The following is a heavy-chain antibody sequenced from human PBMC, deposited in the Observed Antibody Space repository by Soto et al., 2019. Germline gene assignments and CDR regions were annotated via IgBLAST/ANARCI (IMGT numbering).Heavy chain of an antibody. CDR2: ISSSSSYI. CDR1: GFTFSSYS. CDR3: ARDGYSYDSSGPGAFDI. V-gene: IGHV3-21*01. Sequence: GGSLRLSCAASGFTFSSYSMNWVRQAPGKGLEWVSSISSSSSYIYYADSVKGRFTISRDNAKNSLYLQMNSLRAEDTAVYYCARDGYSYDSSGPGAFDIWGQGTMVTVSS. J-gene: IGHJ3*02. D-gene: IGHD3-22*01.